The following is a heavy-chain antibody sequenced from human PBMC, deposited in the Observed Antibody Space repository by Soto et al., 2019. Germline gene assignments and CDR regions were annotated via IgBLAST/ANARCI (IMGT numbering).Heavy chain of an antibody. J-gene: IGHJ6*02. D-gene: IGHD4-17*01. V-gene: IGHV4-59*01. CDR2: VESSGST. CDR1: GGSISSYY. CDR3: ARGGVTTVVIPKYYFFGLDV. Sequence: SETLSLTCTVSGGSISSYYWTWVRQPPGKGLEWIGYVESSGSTSYNPSLMSRVTISVDTSKNQFSLKLTSVTAADTAVYYCARGGVTTVVIPKYYFFGLDVWGQGTTVTVSS.